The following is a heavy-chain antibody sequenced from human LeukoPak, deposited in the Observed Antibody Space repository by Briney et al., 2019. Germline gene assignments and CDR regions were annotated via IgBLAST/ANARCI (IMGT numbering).Heavy chain of an antibody. D-gene: IGHD6-19*01. J-gene: IGHJ4*02. CDR1: GGSIGSSNYC. Sequence: PSETLSLTCTVSGGSIGSSNYCWGWVRQPPGKGLEWIVFLHSSGNTYYSPSLNSLVTMSVDMSMNQFSLKLTSVTVADTAVYYCASKRFSSGWAYYFDYWGQGTLVTVSS. CDR3: ASKRFSSGWAYYFDY. V-gene: IGHV4-39*01. CDR2: LHSSGNT.